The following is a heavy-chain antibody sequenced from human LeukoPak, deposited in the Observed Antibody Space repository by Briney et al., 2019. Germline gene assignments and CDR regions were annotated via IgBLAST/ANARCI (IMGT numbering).Heavy chain of an antibody. CDR3: ARRLTQYDCFDP. Sequence: SRTLSLTCAISGDSVSSKSVTWNWIRQSPSRGLEWLGRTYYRSTWYNDYAVSVRGRITVNPDTSKNQFSLHLNSVTPEDTAVYYCARRLTQYDCFDPWGQGILVTVSS. CDR1: GDSVSSKSVT. D-gene: IGHD2-2*01. CDR2: TYYRSTWYN. V-gene: IGHV6-1*01. J-gene: IGHJ5*02.